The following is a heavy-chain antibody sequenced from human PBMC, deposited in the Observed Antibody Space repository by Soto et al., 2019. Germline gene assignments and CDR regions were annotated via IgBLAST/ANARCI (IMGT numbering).Heavy chain of an antibody. CDR3: VRDQAVNWYFYL. V-gene: IGHV4-4*07. D-gene: IGHD6-19*01. CDR2: IYSTGTT. CDR1: GDSISRYY. Sequence: QVQLQESGPGLVKPSETLSLSCTVSGDSISRYYWSWIRQPAGKGLEWIGRIYSTGTTNYTPSLRSRVTMSIDTSKNQFSLRLTSVTAADTAVYYCVRDQAVNWYFYLWGRGTLVTVSS. J-gene: IGHJ2*01.